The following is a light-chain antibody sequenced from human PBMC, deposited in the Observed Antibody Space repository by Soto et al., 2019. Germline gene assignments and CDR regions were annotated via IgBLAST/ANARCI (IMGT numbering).Light chain of an antibody. CDR2: RNN. J-gene: IGLJ2*01. V-gene: IGLV1-47*01. CDR1: SSNIGSNY. CDR3: AAWDDSLSGQVV. Sequence: QSVLTQPPSASGTPGQRVTLSCSGSSSNIGSNYVYWYQQLPGTAPKLLIYRNNQRPSGVPDRFSGSKSGTSASLAISGLRSEDEADYYCAAWDDSLSGQVVFGGGTKLTVL.